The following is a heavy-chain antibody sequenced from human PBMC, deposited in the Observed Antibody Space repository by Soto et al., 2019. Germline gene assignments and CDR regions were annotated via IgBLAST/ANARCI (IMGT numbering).Heavy chain of an antibody. J-gene: IGHJ4*02. V-gene: IGHV3-48*01. CDR2: ISSSSSTI. D-gene: IGHD3-10*01. CDR1: GFTFSSYS. Sequence: GGSLRLSCAASGFTFSSYSMNWVRQAPGKGLEWVSYISSSSSTIYYADSVKGRFTISRENAKNSLYLQMNSLRAEDTAVYYCARDEETMVRGVILYYFDYWGQGTLVTVSS. CDR3: ARDEETMVRGVILYYFDY.